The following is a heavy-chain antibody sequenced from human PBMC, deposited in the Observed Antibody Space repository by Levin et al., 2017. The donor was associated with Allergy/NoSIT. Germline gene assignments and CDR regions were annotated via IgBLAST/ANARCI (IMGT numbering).Heavy chain of an antibody. Sequence: PGGSLRLSCAASGFTFSSYAMSWVRQAPGKGLEWVSAISGSGGSTYYADSVKGRFTISRDNSKNTLYLQMNSLRAEDTAVYYCAKSGATIFGVVIHDWYFDLWGRGTLVTVSS. V-gene: IGHV3-23*01. CDR2: ISGSGGST. J-gene: IGHJ2*01. CDR1: GFTFSSYA. D-gene: IGHD3-3*01. CDR3: AKSGATIFGVVIHDWYFDL.